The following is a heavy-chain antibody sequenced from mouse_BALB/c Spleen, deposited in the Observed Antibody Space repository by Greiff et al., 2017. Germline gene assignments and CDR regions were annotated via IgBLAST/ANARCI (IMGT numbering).Heavy chain of an antibody. J-gene: IGHJ2*01. Sequence: EVQLVESGAELVKPGASVKLSCTASGFNIKDTYMHWVKQRPEQGLEWIGRIDPANGNTKYDPKFQGKATITADTSSNTAYLQLSSLTSEDTAVYYCARIYYGYDGFDYWGQGTTLTVSS. D-gene: IGHD2-2*01. V-gene: IGHV14-3*02. CDR3: ARIYYGYDGFDY. CDR2: IDPANGNT. CDR1: GFNIKDTY.